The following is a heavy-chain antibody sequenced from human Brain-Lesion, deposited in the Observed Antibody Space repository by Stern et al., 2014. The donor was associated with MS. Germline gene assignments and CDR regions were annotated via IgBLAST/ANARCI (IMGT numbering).Heavy chain of an antibody. CDR1: GYTLTELS. V-gene: IGHV1-24*01. CDR2: FDPEDGET. J-gene: IGHJ4*02. CDR3: ATLSPGAGGNYYRHFDY. Sequence: VQLVQSGAEVKKPGASVKVSCKVSGYTLTELSMHWVRQAPRKGHERMGGFDPEDGETIYAQKFQGRVTMTEDTSTDTAYMELSSLRSEDTAVYYCATLSPGAGGNYYRHFDYWGQGTLVTVSS. D-gene: IGHD1-26*01.